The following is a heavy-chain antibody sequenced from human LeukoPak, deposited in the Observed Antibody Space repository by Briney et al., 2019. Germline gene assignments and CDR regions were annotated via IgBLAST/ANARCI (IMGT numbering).Heavy chain of an antibody. J-gene: IGHJ4*02. CDR1: GFISSHYA. V-gene: IGHV3-23*01. CDR3: ARGERVGVGSPLDY. CDR2: ISGSGNRT. Sequence: GGSLRLSCAASGFISSHYAMTWVRQAPGKGLEWVSSISGSGNRTYYADSVMGRFTISRDISKSTMSLQMHSLRVEDTAIYFCARGERVGVGSPLDYWGQGTLVSVSS. D-gene: IGHD1-26*01.